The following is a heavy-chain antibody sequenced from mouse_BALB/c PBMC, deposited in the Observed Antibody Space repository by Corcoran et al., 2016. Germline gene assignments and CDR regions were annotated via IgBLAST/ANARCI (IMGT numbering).Heavy chain of an antibody. CDR3: ARQAYGKGSMDY. Sequence: QIQLVQSGPELKKPGETVKISCKASGYTFTNYGMNWVKQAPGKGLKWMGWINTYTGEPTYADDFKGRFAFSLETSASTAYLQINNLKNEDTATYCGARQAYGKGSMDYWGQGTSVTVSS. CDR2: INTYTGEP. J-gene: IGHJ4*01. CDR1: GYTFTNYG. D-gene: IGHD2-1*01. V-gene: IGHV9-3-1*01.